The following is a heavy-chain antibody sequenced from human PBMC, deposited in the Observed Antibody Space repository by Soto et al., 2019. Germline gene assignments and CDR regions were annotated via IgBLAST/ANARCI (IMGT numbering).Heavy chain of an antibody. V-gene: IGHV1-69*06. CDR1: GGTFSSYA. D-gene: IGHD2-2*01. CDR2: IIPIFGTA. Sequence: SVEVSCKASGGTFSSYAISWVRQAPGQGPEWMGGIIPIFGTANYAQKFQGRVTITADKSTSTAYMELSSLRSEDTAVYYCARAKPDIVVVPADHKRPYNWFDPWGQGTLVTVSS. J-gene: IGHJ5*02. CDR3: ARAKPDIVVVPADHKRPYNWFDP.